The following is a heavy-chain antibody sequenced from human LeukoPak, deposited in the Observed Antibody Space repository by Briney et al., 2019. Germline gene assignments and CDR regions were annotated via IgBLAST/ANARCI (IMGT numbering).Heavy chain of an antibody. CDR3: AIQTGAEYFQH. D-gene: IGHD1-14*01. J-gene: IGHJ1*01. Sequence: GASVKVSCKASGYTFTSYDINWVRQATGQGLEWMGIINPSGGSTSYAQKFQGRVTMTRDTSTSTVYMELSSLRSEDTAVYYCAIQTGAEYFQHWGQGTLVTVSS. V-gene: IGHV1-46*01. CDR2: INPSGGST. CDR1: GYTFTSYD.